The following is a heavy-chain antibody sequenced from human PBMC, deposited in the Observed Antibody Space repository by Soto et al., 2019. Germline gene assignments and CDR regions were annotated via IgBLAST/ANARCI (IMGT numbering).Heavy chain of an antibody. CDR2: IYYSGSF. Sequence: SETLSLTCTVSGDSISNYYWSWIRQPPGKGLEWIGYIYYSGSFNYNPSLKSRVTISVDTSKNQISLKLSSVTAADTAVYYCAREEGYPLSNCFDPWGQGTLVTVSS. CDR3: AREEGYPLSNCFDP. V-gene: IGHV4-59*01. J-gene: IGHJ5*02. D-gene: IGHD5-12*01. CDR1: GDSISNYY.